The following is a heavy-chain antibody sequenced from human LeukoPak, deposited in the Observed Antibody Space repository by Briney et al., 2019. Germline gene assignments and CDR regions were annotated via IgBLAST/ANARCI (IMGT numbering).Heavy chain of an antibody. CDR3: ARWDTAMGD. J-gene: IGHJ4*02. CDR2: ISGSGGRI. D-gene: IGHD5-18*01. CDR1: GFTFSSYA. Sequence: GGSLRLSCAASGFTFSSYAMTWVRQAPGKGLEWVSAISGSGGRIYYSDSVKGRFTISRDNSRNTLYLQMNSLRAEDTAVYYCARWDTAMGDWGQGTLVTVSS. V-gene: IGHV3-23*01.